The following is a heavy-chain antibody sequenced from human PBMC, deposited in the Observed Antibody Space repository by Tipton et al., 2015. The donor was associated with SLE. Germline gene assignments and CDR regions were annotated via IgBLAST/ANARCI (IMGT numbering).Heavy chain of an antibody. Sequence: TLSLTCSIYGGSFIGYYWTWIRQPPGKGLEWIAEINHSGSTNTNPSLKSRVTISGDTSKNQFSLKPSSVTAADTAVYYCARDGCSSTSCYSDGNWFDPWGQGTLVTVSS. CDR2: INHSGST. J-gene: IGHJ5*02. CDR3: ARDGCSSTSCYSDGNWFDP. CDR1: GGSFIGYY. D-gene: IGHD2-2*02. V-gene: IGHV4-34*01.